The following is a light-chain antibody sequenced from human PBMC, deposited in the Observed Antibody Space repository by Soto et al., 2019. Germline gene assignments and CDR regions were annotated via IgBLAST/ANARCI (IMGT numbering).Light chain of an antibody. CDR2: DAS. V-gene: IGKV3-11*01. Sequence: EIMLTQSPATLSLYPRDRATLSCRASQSVTSYLAWYQQKPGQAPRLLIYDASNRATGIPARFSGSETWTDFTLTISSLEPEDSAVYYCQHRWSWPLTSGGGAKAHIK. CDR3: QHRWSWPLT. CDR1: QSVTSY. J-gene: IGKJ4*01.